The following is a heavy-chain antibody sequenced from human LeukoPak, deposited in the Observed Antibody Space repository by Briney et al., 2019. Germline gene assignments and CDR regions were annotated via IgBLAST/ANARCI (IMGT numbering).Heavy chain of an antibody. J-gene: IGHJ1*01. D-gene: IGHD3-10*02. V-gene: IGHV3-23*01. CDR3: VKRPEYDAGNYVFEH. CDR1: GLSLNTNT. CDR2: ITSVGAT. Sequence: TGGSLRLSCVASGLSLNTNTMSWVRQAPGKGLEWISTITSVGATYYTDSVRGRFTISRDISKNTVYLLMNSLRAEDTAVYYCVKRPEYDAGNYVFEHWGQGTLVTVSS.